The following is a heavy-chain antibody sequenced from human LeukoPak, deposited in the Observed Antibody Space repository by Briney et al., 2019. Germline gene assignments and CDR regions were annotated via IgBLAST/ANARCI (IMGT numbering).Heavy chain of an antibody. Sequence: GASVKVSCKASGGTFRSNAISWVRQAPGRGLEWMGGITPIFGTANYAQKFQGRVTITAVESMSTAYMELSSLRSEDTAVYHCARGWLAETTVVTPYNYWGQGTLVTVSS. J-gene: IGHJ4*02. CDR1: GGTFRSNA. D-gene: IGHD4-23*01. CDR3: ARGWLAETTVVTPYNY. V-gene: IGHV1-69*13. CDR2: ITPIFGTA.